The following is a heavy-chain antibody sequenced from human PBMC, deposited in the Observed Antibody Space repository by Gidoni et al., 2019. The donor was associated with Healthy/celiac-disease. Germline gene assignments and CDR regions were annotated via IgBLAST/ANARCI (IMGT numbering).Heavy chain of an antibody. CDR2: IIPIFGTA. CDR3: ARDGTTLGQLVSFWVETNWFDP. CDR1: GGTFSSYA. J-gene: IGHJ5*02. D-gene: IGHD6-6*01. Sequence: QVQLVQSGAEVKKPGSSVKVSCKASGGTFSSYAISWVRQAPGQGLEWMGGIIPIFGTANYAQKFQGRVTITADESTSTAYMELSSLRSEDTAVYYCARDGTTLGQLVSFWVETNWFDPWGQGTLVTVSS. V-gene: IGHV1-69*01.